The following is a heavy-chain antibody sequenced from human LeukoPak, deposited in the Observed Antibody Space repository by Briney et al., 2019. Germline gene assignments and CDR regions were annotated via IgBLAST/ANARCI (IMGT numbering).Heavy chain of an antibody. CDR1: GYTFTSYG. Sequence: ASVKVSCKASGYTFTSYGISWVRQAPGQGLEWMGRIIPILGIANYAQKFQGRVTITADKSTSTAYMELSSLRSEDTAVYYCARDPTHIVVVTATRGGMDVWGQGTTVTVSS. CDR2: IIPILGIA. CDR3: ARDPTHIVVVTATRGGMDV. J-gene: IGHJ6*02. D-gene: IGHD2-21*02. V-gene: IGHV1-69*04.